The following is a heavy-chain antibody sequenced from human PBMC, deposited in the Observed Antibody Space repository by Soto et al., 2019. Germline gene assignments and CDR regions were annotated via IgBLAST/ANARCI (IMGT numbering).Heavy chain of an antibody. CDR2: ISYDGSNK. CDR3: AKNLEPAAVTERYYYYGMDV. V-gene: IGHV3-30*18. J-gene: IGHJ6*02. CDR1: GFTFSSYG. Sequence: GGSLRLSCAASGFTFSSYGMHWVRQAPGKGLEWVAVISYDGSNKYYADSVKGRFTISRDNSKNTLYLQMNSLRAEDTTVYYCAKNLEPAAVTERYYYYGMDVWGQGTTVTVSS. D-gene: IGHD2-2*01.